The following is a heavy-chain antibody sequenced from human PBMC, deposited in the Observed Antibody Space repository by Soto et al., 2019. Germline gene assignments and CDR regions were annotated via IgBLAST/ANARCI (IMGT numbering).Heavy chain of an antibody. J-gene: IGHJ4*02. V-gene: IGHV3-53*01. CDR3: ARALKYYYDSSGYYSHYFDY. CDR1: GFTVSSNY. Sequence: GGALRLSCAACGFTVSSNYMSWVRQAPGKGLEWVSVIYSGGSTYYADSVKGRFTISRDNSKNTLYLQMNSLRAEDTAVYYCARALKYYYDSSGYYSHYFDYWGQGTLVTVSS. CDR2: IYSGGST. D-gene: IGHD3-22*01.